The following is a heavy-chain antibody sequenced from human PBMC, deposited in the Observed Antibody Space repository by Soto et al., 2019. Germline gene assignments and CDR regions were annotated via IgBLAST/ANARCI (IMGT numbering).Heavy chain of an antibody. CDR3: AKDSLRAAAFAYYFDY. CDR2: ISGSGGST. J-gene: IGHJ4*02. D-gene: IGHD6-13*01. V-gene: IGHV3-23*01. CDR1: GFTFSSYA. Sequence: GGSLRLSCAASGFTFSSYAMSWVRQAPGKGLEWVSAISGSGGSTYYADSVKGRFTISRDNSKNTLYLQMNSLRAEDTAVYYCAKDSLRAAAFAYYFDYWGQGTLVTVSS.